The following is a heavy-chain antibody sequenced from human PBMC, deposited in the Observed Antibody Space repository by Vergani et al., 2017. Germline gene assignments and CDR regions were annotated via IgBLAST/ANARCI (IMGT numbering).Heavy chain of an antibody. CDR1: GGSFSGYY. Sequence: QVQLQQWGAGLLKPSETLSLTCAVYGGSFSGYYWSWIRQPPGKGLEWIGEINHSGSTNDNPSLKSRVTISVDTSKNQFSLKLSSVTAADTAVYYCARGDPGGIVATIPFDYWGQGTLVTVSS. CDR2: INHSGST. CDR3: ARGDPGGIVATIPFDY. J-gene: IGHJ4*02. D-gene: IGHD5-12*01. V-gene: IGHV4-34*01.